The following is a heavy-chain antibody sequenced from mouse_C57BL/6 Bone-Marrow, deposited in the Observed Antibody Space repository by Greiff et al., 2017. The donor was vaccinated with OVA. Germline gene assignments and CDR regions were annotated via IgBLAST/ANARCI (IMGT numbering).Heavy chain of an antibody. V-gene: IGHV1-59*01. CDR1: GYTFTSYW. J-gene: IGHJ2*01. CDR2: IDPSDSYT. CDR3: ARDSDY. Sequence: QVQLKQPGAELVRPGTSVKLSCKASGYTFTSYWMHWVKQRPGQGLEWIGVIDPSDSYTNYNQKFKGKATLTVDTSSSTAYMQLSSLTSEDSAGYYCARDSDYWGQGTTLTVSS.